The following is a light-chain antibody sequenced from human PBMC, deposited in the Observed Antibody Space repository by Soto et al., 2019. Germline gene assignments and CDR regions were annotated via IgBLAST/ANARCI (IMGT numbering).Light chain of an antibody. CDR3: SSYAGSHTVV. Sequence: QSVLTQPPSASGTPGQRVTISCSGSSSNIGSNAVNWYQQLPGTAPRLLIYTNGHRPSGVPDRFAGSKSGNTASLTVSGLQAVDEADYFCSSYAGSHTVVFGGGTKLTVL. CDR1: SSNIGSNA. J-gene: IGLJ2*01. V-gene: IGLV1-44*01. CDR2: TNG.